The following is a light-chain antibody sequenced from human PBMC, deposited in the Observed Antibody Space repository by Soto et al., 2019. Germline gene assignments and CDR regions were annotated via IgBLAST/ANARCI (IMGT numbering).Light chain of an antibody. Sequence: DIQMTHSPSSLSASVGDRVTITCRASQSVSSDLNWYQQKPGKAPKLLIYAASSLHSGVPSRFSGSGSATDFALNISSLQAEDFATYSCQQSYGTHWTFGQGSQVEIK. V-gene: IGKV1-39*01. CDR1: QSVSSD. CDR3: QQSYGTHWT. CDR2: AAS. J-gene: IGKJ1*01.